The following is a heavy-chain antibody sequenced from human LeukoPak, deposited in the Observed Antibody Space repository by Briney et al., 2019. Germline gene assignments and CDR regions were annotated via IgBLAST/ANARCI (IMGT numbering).Heavy chain of an antibody. V-gene: IGHV1-2*02. D-gene: IGHD3-10*01. CDR3: ARDLWFGESDPPDAFDI. J-gene: IGHJ3*02. Sequence: ASVKVSCKASGYTFTGYYMHWVRQAPGQGLEWMGWINPNSGGTNYAQKFQGRVTMTRDTSISTAYMELSRLRSDDTAVHYCARDLWFGESDPPDAFDIWGQGTMVTVSS. CDR2: INPNSGGT. CDR1: GYTFTGYY.